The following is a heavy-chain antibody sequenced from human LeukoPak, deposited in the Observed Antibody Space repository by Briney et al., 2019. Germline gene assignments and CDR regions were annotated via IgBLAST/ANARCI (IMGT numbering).Heavy chain of an antibody. V-gene: IGHV4-34*01. CDR1: GGSFSGYY. D-gene: IGHD2-2*01. CDR2: INHSGST. CDR3: AREDIVVVPAARQAHDAFDI. Sequence: SETLSLTCAVYGGSFSGYYWSWIRHPPGKGLEWIGEINHSGSTNYNPSLKSRVTISVDTSKNQFSLKLSSVTAADTAVYYCAREDIVVVPAARQAHDAFDIWGQGTMVTVSS. J-gene: IGHJ3*02.